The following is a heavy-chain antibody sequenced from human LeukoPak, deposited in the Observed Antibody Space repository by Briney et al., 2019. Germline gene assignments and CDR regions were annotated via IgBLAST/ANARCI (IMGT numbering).Heavy chain of an antibody. D-gene: IGHD6-13*01. J-gene: IGHJ3*02. CDR2: IYYSGST. Sequence: SQTLSLTCTASGDSISNGGYYWSWIRQRPGEGLEWIGYIYYSGSTYYNPSLKSRVIISVDTSKNHFSLKLTSVTAADTAVYYCSRGSAVDALHIWGQGTMVTVSS. CDR1: GDSISNGGYY. CDR3: SRGSAVDALHI. V-gene: IGHV4-31*03.